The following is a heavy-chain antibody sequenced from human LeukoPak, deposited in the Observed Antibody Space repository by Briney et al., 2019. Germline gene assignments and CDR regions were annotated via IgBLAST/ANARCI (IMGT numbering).Heavy chain of an antibody. CDR1: GFTVSSNY. Sequence: LPGGSLRLSCAASGFTVSSNYMTWVRQAPGKGLVWVSRINSDGSSTSYADSVKGRFTISRDNAKNTLYLQMNSLRAEDTAVYYCAREKVYHRYSSGWYGMDVWGQGTTVTVSS. V-gene: IGHV3-74*01. J-gene: IGHJ6*02. D-gene: IGHD6-19*01. CDR2: INSDGSST. CDR3: AREKVYHRYSSGWYGMDV.